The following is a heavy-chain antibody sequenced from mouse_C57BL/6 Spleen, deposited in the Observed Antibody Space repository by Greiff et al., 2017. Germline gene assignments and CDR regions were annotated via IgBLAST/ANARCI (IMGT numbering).Heavy chain of an antibody. D-gene: IGHD3-2*02. CDR1: GYTFPSYW. CDR2: INPSNGGT. J-gene: IGHJ2*01. CDR3: ARRAAQAGYFDY. Sequence: QVQLQQPGTELVKPGASVKLSCKASGYTFPSYWMHWVKQRPGQGLEWIGNINPSNGGTNYNEKFKSKATLTVDKYSSTAYMQLSSLTSEDSAVYYCARRAAQAGYFDYWGQGTTLTVSS. V-gene: IGHV1-53*01.